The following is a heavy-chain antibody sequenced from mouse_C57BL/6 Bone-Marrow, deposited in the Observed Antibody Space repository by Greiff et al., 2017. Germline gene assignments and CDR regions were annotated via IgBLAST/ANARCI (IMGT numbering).Heavy chain of an antibody. CDR2: IDPENGDT. J-gene: IGHJ2*01. Sequence: VQLQQSGAELVRPGASVKLSCTASGFNIKDDYMHWVKQRPEQGLEWIGWIDPENGDTEYASKFQGKATITADTSSNTAYLQLSSLTSEDTAFYYCTRAYYYLFDYWGQGTTLTVSS. CDR3: TRAYYYLFDY. V-gene: IGHV14-4*01. D-gene: IGHD1-1*02. CDR1: GFNIKDDY.